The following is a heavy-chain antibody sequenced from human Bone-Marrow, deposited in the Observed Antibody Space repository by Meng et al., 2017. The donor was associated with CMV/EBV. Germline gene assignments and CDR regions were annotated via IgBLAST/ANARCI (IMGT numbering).Heavy chain of an antibody. CDR3: ARNHWLSTPSYYYYYGMDV. D-gene: IGHD3-22*01. J-gene: IGHJ6*02. Sequence: ASVKVSCKASGYTFTSYYMHWVRQAPGQGLEWMGIINPSGGSTSYAQKLQGRVTMTTDTSTSTAYMELRSLRSDDTTVYYCARNHWLSTPSYYYYYGMDVWGQGNTVTFSS. CDR2: INPSGGST. V-gene: IGHV1-46*01. CDR1: GYTFTSYY.